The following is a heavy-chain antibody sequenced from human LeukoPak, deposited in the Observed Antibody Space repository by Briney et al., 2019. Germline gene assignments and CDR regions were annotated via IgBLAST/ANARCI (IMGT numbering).Heavy chain of an antibody. CDR3: VRRDQYVSADY. V-gene: IGHV4-39*01. J-gene: IGHJ4*02. CDR1: GDSISNSNYF. Sequence: SETLSLTCSVSGDSISNSNYFWDWIRQPPGKGLEWIGTIYYTGTTYYNPSLKSRVTISVDTSKNQFSLTLTSLTAADTAVYSCVRRDQYVSADYWGQGTLVTVSS. D-gene: IGHD3-16*01. CDR2: IYYTGTT.